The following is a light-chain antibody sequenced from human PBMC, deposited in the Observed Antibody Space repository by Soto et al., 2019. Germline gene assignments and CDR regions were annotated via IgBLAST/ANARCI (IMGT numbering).Light chain of an antibody. V-gene: IGLV2-14*01. CDR3: SSYTSSSTVE. Sequence: ALTQPASVSGSPGQSITISCTGTSSDDVDYSFVSWYQQHPGKAPKLMIYDVSSRPSGVSNRFSGSKSGSTASLTLSGLQAEDEADYYCSSYTSSSTVEFGGGTQLTVL. J-gene: IGLJ2*01. CDR2: DVS. CDR1: SSDDVDYSF.